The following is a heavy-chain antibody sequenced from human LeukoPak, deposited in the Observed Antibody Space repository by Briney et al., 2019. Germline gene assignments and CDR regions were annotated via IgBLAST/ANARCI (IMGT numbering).Heavy chain of an antibody. J-gene: IGHJ4*02. D-gene: IGHD3-22*01. V-gene: IGHV1-2*02. CDR1: GYTFTGYY. Sequence: ASVKVSCKASGYTFTGYYMHWVRQAPGQGLEWMGWINPNSGGTNYAQKFQGRVTMTRDTSISTAYLQWSSLKALDTAMYYCARRSYDSSGYYPGFDYWGQGTLVTVSS. CDR3: ARRSYDSSGYYPGFDY. CDR2: INPNSGGT.